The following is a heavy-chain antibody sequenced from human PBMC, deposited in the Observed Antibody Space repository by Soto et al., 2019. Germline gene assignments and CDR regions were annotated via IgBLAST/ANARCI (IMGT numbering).Heavy chain of an antibody. Sequence: GGSLRLSCAASGFTFRSYTMNWVRQAPGKGLEWVSSISSSSSKIYYADSLKGRFTISRDNAKNSLYLQMNSLRVDDTAVYYCARGGLYDSGVGIDYWGQGTLVTVSS. J-gene: IGHJ4*02. D-gene: IGHD3-22*01. CDR1: GFTFRSYT. CDR2: ISSSSSKI. V-gene: IGHV3-21*01. CDR3: ARGGLYDSGVGIDY.